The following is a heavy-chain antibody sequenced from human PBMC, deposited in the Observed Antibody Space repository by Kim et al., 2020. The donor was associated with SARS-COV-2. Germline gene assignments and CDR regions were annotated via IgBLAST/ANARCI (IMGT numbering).Heavy chain of an antibody. Sequence: GGSLRLSCAASGFTLSSYAMHWVRQAPGKGLEWVAVISYDGGNKYYADSVKGRFTISRDNSKNTLYLEMNSLRAEDTAVYYCARTVTVAGNPFDYWGQGTLVTVSS. D-gene: IGHD6-19*01. CDR1: GFTLSSYA. V-gene: IGHV3-30*04. CDR2: ISYDGGNK. J-gene: IGHJ4*02. CDR3: ARTVTVAGNPFDY.